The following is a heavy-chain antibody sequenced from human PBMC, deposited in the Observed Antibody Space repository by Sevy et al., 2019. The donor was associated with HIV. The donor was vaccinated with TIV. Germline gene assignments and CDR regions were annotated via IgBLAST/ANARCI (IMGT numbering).Heavy chain of an antibody. V-gene: IGHV3-11*01. CDR3: AREQVLQNWFDP. CDR2: ISSSGSTI. D-gene: IGHD4-4*01. J-gene: IGHJ5*02. Sequence: GGSLRLSCAASGFTFSDYYMSWIRQAPGKGLEWVSYISSSGSTIYYANSVKGRFTISRDNAKNSLYLQMNSLRAEDTAVYYCAREQVLQNWFDPWGQGTLVTVSS. CDR1: GFTFSDYY.